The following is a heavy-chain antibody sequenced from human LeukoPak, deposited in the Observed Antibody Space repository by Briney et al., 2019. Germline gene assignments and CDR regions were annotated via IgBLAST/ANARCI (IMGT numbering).Heavy chain of an antibody. CDR3: ARQRLTGYFNWFDP. Sequence: PSETLSLTCTVSGGSISSYYWSWIRQPPGKGLEWVGYIYYSGSTNYNPSLKSRVTISVDTSKNQFSLKLSSVTAADTAVYYCARQRLTGYFNWFDPWGQGTLVTVSS. V-gene: IGHV4-59*01. CDR1: GGSISSYY. J-gene: IGHJ5*02. D-gene: IGHD3-9*01. CDR2: IYYSGST.